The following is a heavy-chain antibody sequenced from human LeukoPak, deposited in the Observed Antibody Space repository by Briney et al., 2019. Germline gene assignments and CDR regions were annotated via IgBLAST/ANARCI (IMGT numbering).Heavy chain of an antibody. CDR1: GYTFTSYD. Sequence: ASVKVSCKASGYTFTSYDINWVRQATGQGLEWMGWMNPNSGNTGYAQKFQGRVTMTRNTSISTAYMELSSLRSEDTAVYYCARAPRVVVVAAHKPSWFDPWGQGTLVTVSS. CDR3: ARAPRVVVVAAHKPSWFDP. CDR2: MNPNSGNT. J-gene: IGHJ5*02. V-gene: IGHV1-8*01. D-gene: IGHD2-15*01.